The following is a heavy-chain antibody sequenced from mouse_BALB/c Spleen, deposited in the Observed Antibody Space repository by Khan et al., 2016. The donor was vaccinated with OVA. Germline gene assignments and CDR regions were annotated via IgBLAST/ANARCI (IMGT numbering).Heavy chain of an antibody. V-gene: IGHV2-6-1*01. Sequence: QVQLKQSGPGLVAPSQNLSITCTISGFSLTNYGVHWVRQPPGKGLEWLVVIWSDGSTTYNSALRSRLTISKDNSKSQVFLKMKSLQTDDTAMYFCARQPYYHYNIMDYWGQGTSVTVSS. D-gene: IGHD2-10*01. J-gene: IGHJ4*01. CDR1: GFSLTNYG. CDR3: ARQPYYHYNIMDY. CDR2: IWSDGST.